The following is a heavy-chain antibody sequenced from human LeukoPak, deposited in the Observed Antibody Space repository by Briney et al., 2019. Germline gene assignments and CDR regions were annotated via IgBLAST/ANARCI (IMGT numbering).Heavy chain of an antibody. Sequence: ASVKVSCKASGYTFTGYYMHWVRQAPGQGLEWMGWINPNSGGTNYARKFQGRVTMTRDTSISTAYMELSRLRSDDTAVYYCAREVATIDSGYFDYWGQGTLVTVSS. J-gene: IGHJ4*02. CDR1: GYTFTGYY. V-gene: IGHV1-2*02. CDR3: AREVATIDSGYFDY. CDR2: INPNSGGT. D-gene: IGHD5-12*01.